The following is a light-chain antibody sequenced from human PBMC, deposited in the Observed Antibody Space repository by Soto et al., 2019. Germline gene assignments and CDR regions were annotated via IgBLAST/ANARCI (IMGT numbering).Light chain of an antibody. CDR1: QGVSSA. V-gene: IGKV1D-13*01. CDR3: QQSNNYRIT. CDR2: DAS. Sequence: HLSLSPSTLSAPFCDSVPIACRASQGVSSALAWYQQKPGKAPKLLIYDASSLESGVPARFSGSGSGTDFTLTISSLQSEDFAYYYCQQSNNYRITFGQGTKVDIK. J-gene: IGKJ1*01.